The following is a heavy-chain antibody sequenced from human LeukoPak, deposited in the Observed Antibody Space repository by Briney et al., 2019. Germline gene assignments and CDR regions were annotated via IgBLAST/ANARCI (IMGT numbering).Heavy chain of an antibody. V-gene: IGHV4-59*12. CDR2: IYYSGST. J-gene: IGHJ4*02. CDR1: GGSISSYY. Sequence: PSETLSLTCTVSGGSISSYYWSWIRQPPGKGLEWIGYIYYSGSTNYNPSLNSRVTISVDTSKNQFSLKRSPVSGAVWAVYYCARSTLRRGGVIVISDYWGQGTLVTVSS. D-gene: IGHD3-16*02. CDR3: ARSTLRRGGVIVISDY.